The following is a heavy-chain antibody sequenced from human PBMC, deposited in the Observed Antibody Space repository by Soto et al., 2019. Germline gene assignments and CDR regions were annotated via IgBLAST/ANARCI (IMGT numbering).Heavy chain of an antibody. Sequence: QITLKESGPPLVKPTQTLTLTCTFSGFSLSTSGVGVGWIRQPPGKALEWLALIYWDDDKRYSPSLKSRLTITKDTSNNQVVLTMTNMDPVDTATYYCAHRRRYYDSSGYYYLDYWGQGTLVTVSS. D-gene: IGHD3-22*01. CDR1: GFSLSTSGVG. CDR2: IYWDDDK. J-gene: IGHJ4*02. V-gene: IGHV2-5*02. CDR3: AHRRRYYDSSGYYYLDY.